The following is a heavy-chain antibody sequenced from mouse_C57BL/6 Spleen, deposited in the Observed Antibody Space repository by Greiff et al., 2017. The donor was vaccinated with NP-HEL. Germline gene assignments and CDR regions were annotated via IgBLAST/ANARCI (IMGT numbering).Heavy chain of an antibody. CDR2: INPSSGYT. V-gene: IGHV1-7*01. J-gene: IGHJ4*01. D-gene: IGHD1-1*01. CDR1: GYTLTSYW. Sequence: QVQLQQSGAELAKPGASVKLSCKASGYTLTSYWMHWVKQRPGQGLEWIGYINPSSGYTKYNQKFKDKATLTADKSSSTAYMQLSSLTYEDSAVYYCANYYGSSYYAMDYWGQGTSVTVSS. CDR3: ANYYGSSYYAMDY.